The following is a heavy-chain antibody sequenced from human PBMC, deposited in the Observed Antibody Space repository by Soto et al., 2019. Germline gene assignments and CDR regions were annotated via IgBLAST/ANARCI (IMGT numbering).Heavy chain of an antibody. Sequence: EVQLVQSGTEVIQPGKSLKISCKSSGYTFTRSWIGWLRQMPGKGLEWVAIIYPRDSDTRFSPSFQGQVTISVDTSISTAYLQWSSLKASDTAMYYCARRRTYYDSSGYDFDYWGQGPLVSVSS. CDR1: GYTFTRSW. J-gene: IGHJ4*02. V-gene: IGHV5-51*03. CDR3: ARRRTYYDSSGYDFDY. D-gene: IGHD3-22*01. CDR2: IYPRDSDT.